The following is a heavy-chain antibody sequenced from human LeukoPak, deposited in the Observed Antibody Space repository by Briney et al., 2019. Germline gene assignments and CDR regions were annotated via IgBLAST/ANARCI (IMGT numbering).Heavy chain of an antibody. CDR3: AREQCSSTSCYYLFDP. V-gene: IGHV1-18*01. D-gene: IGHD2-2*01. Sequence: GASVKVSCKASGYTFTRYGISWVRQAPGQGLEWMGWISAYNGNTNYAQKLQGRVTMTTDTSTSTAYMELRSLRSDDTAVYYCAREQCSSTSCYYLFDPWGQGTLVTVSS. CDR1: GYTFTRYG. CDR2: ISAYNGNT. J-gene: IGHJ5*02.